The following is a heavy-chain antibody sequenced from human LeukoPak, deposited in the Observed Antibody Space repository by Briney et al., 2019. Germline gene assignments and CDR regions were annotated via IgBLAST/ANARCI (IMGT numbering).Heavy chain of an antibody. Sequence: SETLSLTCAVYGGSFSAYYWSWIRQPPGKGLEWIGAINHSGSTNYNPSLKSRVTISVDTSKNQFSLKLSSVTAADTAVYYCARGPHTAMGSVDYWGQGTLVTVSS. V-gene: IGHV4-34*01. CDR2: INHSGST. CDR3: ARGPHTAMGSVDY. J-gene: IGHJ4*02. CDR1: GGSFSAYY. D-gene: IGHD5-18*01.